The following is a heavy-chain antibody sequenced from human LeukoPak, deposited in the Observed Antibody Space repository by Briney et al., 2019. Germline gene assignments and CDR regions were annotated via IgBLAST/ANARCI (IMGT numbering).Heavy chain of an antibody. CDR2: ISSSSSYI. CDR3: AIPDDYGDSPLSY. D-gene: IGHD4-17*01. Sequence: GGSLRLSCAASGFTFSSYSMNWVRQAPGKGLEWVSSISSSSSYIYYADSVKGRFTISRDNAKNSLYLQMNSLRAEDTAVYYCAIPDDYGDSPLSYWGQGTLVTVSS. J-gene: IGHJ4*02. V-gene: IGHV3-21*04. CDR1: GFTFSSYS.